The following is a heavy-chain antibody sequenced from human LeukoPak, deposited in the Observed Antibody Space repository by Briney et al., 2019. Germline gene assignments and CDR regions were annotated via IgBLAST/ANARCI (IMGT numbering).Heavy chain of an antibody. V-gene: IGHV3-64*01. CDR2: ISSNGGST. Sequence: GGSLRLSCDASGFTFSSYSMYWVRQAPGKGLEYVSAISSNGGSTYYANSVKGRFTISRDNSKNTLYLQMGSLRGEDMAVYYCAREVNWRFDYWGQGTLVTVSS. CDR1: GFTFSSYS. D-gene: IGHD1-1*01. CDR3: AREVNWRFDY. J-gene: IGHJ4*02.